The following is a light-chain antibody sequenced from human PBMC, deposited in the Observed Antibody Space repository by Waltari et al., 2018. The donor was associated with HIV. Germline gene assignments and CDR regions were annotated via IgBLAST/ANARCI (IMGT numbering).Light chain of an antibody. CDR3: CSYAGSYTWL. Sequence: QSALTQPRSVSGSPGQSVTISCIGTNSDVGGYNYVSWYRQHPGAAPKLIISDVTKRPSGVPDRFSGAKSVNTASLTVSGLQADDEAEYYCCSYAGSYTWLFGGGTKLTVL. V-gene: IGLV2-11*01. CDR1: NSDVGGYNY. CDR2: DVT. J-gene: IGLJ2*01.